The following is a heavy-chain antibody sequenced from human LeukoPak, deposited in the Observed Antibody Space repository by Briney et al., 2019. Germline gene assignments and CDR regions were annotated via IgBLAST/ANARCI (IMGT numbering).Heavy chain of an antibody. Sequence: PGGSLRLSCAASGFTFDDYAMHWVRQAPGKGLEWVSGISWNSGSIGYADSVKGRFTISRDNSKNTLYLQMNSLRAEDTATYYCARGNGYRYYYWGQGTLVTVSS. CDR3: ARGNGYRYYY. CDR2: ISWNSGSI. V-gene: IGHV3-9*01. J-gene: IGHJ4*02. CDR1: GFTFDDYA. D-gene: IGHD5-24*01.